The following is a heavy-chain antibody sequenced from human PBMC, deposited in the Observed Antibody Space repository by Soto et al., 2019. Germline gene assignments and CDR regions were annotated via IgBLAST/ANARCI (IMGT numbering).Heavy chain of an antibody. Sequence: QVQLQQWGAGLLKPSETLSLTCAVYGGSFSGYYWTWIRQSPGKGLEWIGEINHSGRTNYNPSLKSRVTMSVDTSKSQVSLKMTSVPAADTALYYCAREVVALPRANRYGMDVWGHGTTFTVS. V-gene: IGHV4-34*01. CDR2: INHSGRT. J-gene: IGHJ6*02. D-gene: IGHD2-2*01. CDR3: AREVVALPRANRYGMDV. CDR1: GGSFSGYY.